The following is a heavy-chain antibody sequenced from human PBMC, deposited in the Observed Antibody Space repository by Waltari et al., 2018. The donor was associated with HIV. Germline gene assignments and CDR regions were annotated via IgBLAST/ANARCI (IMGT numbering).Heavy chain of an antibody. Sequence: EVQLVESGGVVVQPGGYLRLSCAASGFTFVDYAMHWARQAPGKGLEWVSLITWDGGITYYADSVRGRFTISRDNSKNSLYLQINSLRPEDTALYYCAKSVRFLEWLMDYWGQGTLVTVSS. V-gene: IGHV3-43D*04. CDR2: ITWDGGIT. CDR1: GFTFVDYA. CDR3: AKSVRFLEWLMDY. J-gene: IGHJ4*02. D-gene: IGHD3-3*01.